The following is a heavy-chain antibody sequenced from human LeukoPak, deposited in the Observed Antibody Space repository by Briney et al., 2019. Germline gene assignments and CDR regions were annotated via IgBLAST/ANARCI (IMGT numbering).Heavy chain of an antibody. D-gene: IGHD2-2*01. CDR1: GYTFTSYD. CDR3: ARRRASYCSSTSCYGSVNWFDP. J-gene: IGHJ5*02. Sequence: ASVKVSCKASGYTFTSYDINWVRQATGQGLEWMGWMNPNSGNTGYAQKFQGRVTMTRNTSISTAYMELGSLRSEDTAVYYCARRRASYCSSTSCYGSVNWFDPWGQGTLVTVSS. V-gene: IGHV1-8*01. CDR2: MNPNSGNT.